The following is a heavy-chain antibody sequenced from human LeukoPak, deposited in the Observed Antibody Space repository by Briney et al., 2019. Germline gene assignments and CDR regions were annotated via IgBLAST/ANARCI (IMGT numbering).Heavy chain of an antibody. CDR1: GFTFSNYW. Sequence: GGSLRLSCAASGFTFSNYWMGWVRQAPGKRPEWVANMNIDGSEKYYADSVKGRFTISRDNAKNSLFLQMNGLRAEDTAVYYCARDNSAPTWYFDLWGRGTLVTVSS. V-gene: IGHV3-7*01. D-gene: IGHD3-10*01. J-gene: IGHJ2*01. CDR3: ARDNSAPTWYFDL. CDR2: MNIDGSEK.